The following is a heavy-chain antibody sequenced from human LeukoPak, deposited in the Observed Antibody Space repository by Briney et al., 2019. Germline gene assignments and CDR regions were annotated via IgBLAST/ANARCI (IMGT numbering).Heavy chain of an antibody. CDR1: GGSISSSSYY. CDR2: IYYSGST. D-gene: IGHD2-21*02. CDR3: AGPYCGGDCYSWTDY. Sequence: PSETLSLTCTVSGGSISSSSYYWGWIRQPPGKGLEWIGSIYYSGSTYYNPSLKSRVTISVDTSKNQFSLKLSSVTAADTAVYYCAGPYCGGDCYSWTDYWGQGTLATVSS. V-gene: IGHV4-39*07. J-gene: IGHJ4*02.